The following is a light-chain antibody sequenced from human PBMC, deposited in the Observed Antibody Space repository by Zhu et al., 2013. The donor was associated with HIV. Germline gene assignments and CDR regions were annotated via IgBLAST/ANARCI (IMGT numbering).Light chain of an antibody. Sequence: DIQMTQSPSTLSASIGDRVIFTCRASQSIGSYLAWYQQKPGKAPKLLIYKASDLESGVPSRFSGSGSGTEFTLTISSLQPDDFATYYCQQYNSYSCSFGQGTKLEIK. J-gene: IGKJ2*04. CDR1: QSIGSY. CDR2: KAS. CDR3: QQYNSYSCS. V-gene: IGKV1-5*03.